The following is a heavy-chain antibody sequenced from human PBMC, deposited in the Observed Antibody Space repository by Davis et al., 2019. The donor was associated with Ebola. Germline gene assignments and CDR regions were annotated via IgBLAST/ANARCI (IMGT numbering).Heavy chain of an antibody. V-gene: IGHV3-11*06. D-gene: IGHD6-6*01. CDR3: ARRSHY. J-gene: IGHJ4*02. CDR2: ISGDSLYT. Sequence: GESLKISCAASGFTFTDYYMGWIRQAPGKGLEWVSYISGDSLYTNYADSVRGRLTISRDDAKNSLYLQMNSLRAEDTAVYYCARRSHYWGQGTLVTVSS. CDR1: GFTFTDYY.